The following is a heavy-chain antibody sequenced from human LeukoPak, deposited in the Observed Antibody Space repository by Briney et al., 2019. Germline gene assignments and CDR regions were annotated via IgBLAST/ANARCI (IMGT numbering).Heavy chain of an antibody. CDR1: GGSFSGYY. J-gene: IGHJ4*02. V-gene: IGHV4-34*01. CDR3: ARYYYGSGSYYRLGFYDY. CDR2: INHSGST. Sequence: SETLSLTCAVYGGSFSGYYWSWIRQPPGKGLEWIGEINHSGSTNYNPSLKSRVTMSVDTSKNQFSLKLSSVTAADTAVYYCARYYYGSGSYYRLGFYDYWGQGTLVTVSS. D-gene: IGHD3-10*01.